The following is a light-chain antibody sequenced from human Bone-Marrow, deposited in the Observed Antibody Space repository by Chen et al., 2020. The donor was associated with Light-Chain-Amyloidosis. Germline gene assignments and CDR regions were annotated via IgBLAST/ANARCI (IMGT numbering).Light chain of an antibody. CDR3: QVWYSTSDRVV. V-gene: IGLV3-21*04. CDR2: NDS. J-gene: IGLJ2*01. CDR1: NIGRKS. Sequence: SVLTQAPSVSVAPGKTARITCGGNNIGRKSVHRYQQKPGQAPVVVIYNDSDRPSGIPERFSGSNAGNTATLTISRVEAGDEADYYCQVWYSTSDRVVFGGGTKLTVL.